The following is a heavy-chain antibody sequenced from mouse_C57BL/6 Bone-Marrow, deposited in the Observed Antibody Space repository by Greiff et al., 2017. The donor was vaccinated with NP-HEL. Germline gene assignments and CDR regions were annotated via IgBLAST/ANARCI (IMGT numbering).Heavy chain of an antibody. CDR3: ARWSTGIYWYFDV. CDR2: IYPGDGDT. V-gene: IGHV1-82*01. D-gene: IGHD4-1*02. Sequence: VQLQQSGPELVKPGASVKISCKASGYAFSSSWMNWVKQRPGKGLEWIGRIYPGDGDTNYNGKFKGKATLTADQSSSTAYMQLSSLTSEDSAVYFCARWSTGIYWYFDVWGTGTTVTVSS. CDR1: GYAFSSSW. J-gene: IGHJ1*03.